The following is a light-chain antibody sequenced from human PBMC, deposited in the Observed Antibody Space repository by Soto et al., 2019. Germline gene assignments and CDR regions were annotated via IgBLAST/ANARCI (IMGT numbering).Light chain of an antibody. CDR3: QQYSSSPPEFT. J-gene: IGKJ3*01. CDR1: QSISSSY. Sequence: EIVLTQSPGTLSLSPGDRATLSCRASQSISSSYLAWYQQRPGQAPRLLIFGASYMATGIPDRFSGSGSGTDFTLTISRLEPEDFAVYYCQQYSSSPPEFTFGPGTKVDSK. CDR2: GAS. V-gene: IGKV3-20*01.